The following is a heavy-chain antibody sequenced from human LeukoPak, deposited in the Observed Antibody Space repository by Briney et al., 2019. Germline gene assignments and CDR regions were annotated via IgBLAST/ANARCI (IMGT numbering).Heavy chain of an antibody. D-gene: IGHD2-2*01. V-gene: IGHV4-34*01. CDR2: INHSGST. Sequence: PSETLSLTCAVYGGSFSGYYWSRIRQPPGKGLERIGEINHSGSTNYNPSLKSRVTISVDTSKNQFSLKLSSVTAADTAVYYCAYESVPAKDDYYMDVWGKGTTVTVSS. CDR1: GGSFSGYY. J-gene: IGHJ6*03. CDR3: AYESVPAKDDYYMDV.